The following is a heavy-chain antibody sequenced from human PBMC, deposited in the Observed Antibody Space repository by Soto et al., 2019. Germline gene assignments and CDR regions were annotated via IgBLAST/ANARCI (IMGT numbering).Heavy chain of an antibody. V-gene: IGHV4-39*01. CDR1: GCSISSSSHY. J-gene: IGHJ4*02. D-gene: IGHD3-3*01. CDR2: VYFSGST. Sequence: PSETLSLTCTVSGCSISSSSHYWGRIRQPPGKGLEWIGSVYFSGSTYYKPSLKSRLSISVDTSKNQFSLRLISVTAADTAVYYCARWVRSGSYFDSWGQGTLVTVSS. CDR3: ARWVRSGSYFDS.